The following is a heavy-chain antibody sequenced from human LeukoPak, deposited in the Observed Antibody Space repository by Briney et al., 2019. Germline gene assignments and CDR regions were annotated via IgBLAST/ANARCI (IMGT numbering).Heavy chain of an antibody. CDR3: ARGLTDEHQLILHWFDP. CDR1: GYTLTELS. CDR2: INPNSGGT. V-gene: IGHV1-2*02. D-gene: IGHD2-2*01. Sequence: ASVKVSCKVSGYTLTELSMHWVRQAPGKGLEWMGWINPNSGGTNYAQKFQGRVTMTRDTSITTAYMELSRLISDDTAVYYCARGLTDEHQLILHWFDPWGQGTLVTVSS. J-gene: IGHJ5*02.